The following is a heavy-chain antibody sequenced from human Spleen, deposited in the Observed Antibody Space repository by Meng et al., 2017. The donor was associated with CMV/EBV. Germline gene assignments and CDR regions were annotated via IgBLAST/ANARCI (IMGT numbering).Heavy chain of an antibody. V-gene: IGHV1-46*01. D-gene: IGHD3-22*01. CDR1: GYTFTGYY. CDR3: ARERTAMITSGGHAFDI. CDR2: INPSGGST. Sequence: ASVKVSCKASGYTFTGYYMHWVRQAPGQGLEWMGIINPSGGSTSYAQKFQGRVTMTRDTSTSTVYMEPSSLRSEDTAVYYCARERTAMITSGGHAFDIWGQGTMVTVSS. J-gene: IGHJ3*02.